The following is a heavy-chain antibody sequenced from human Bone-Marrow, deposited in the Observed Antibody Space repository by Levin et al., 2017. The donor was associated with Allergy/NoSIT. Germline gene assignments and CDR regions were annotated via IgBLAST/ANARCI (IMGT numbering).Heavy chain of an antibody. CDR1: GGSISSGGYY. CDR3: ARDVPYSSSYIDY. D-gene: IGHD6-13*01. J-gene: IGHJ4*02. CDR2: IYYSGST. Sequence: SETLSLTCTVSGGSISSGGYYWSWIRQHPGKGLEWIGYIYYSGSTYYNPSLKSRVTISVDTSKIQFSLKLSSVTAADTAVYYCARDVPYSSSYIDYWGQGTLVTVSS. V-gene: IGHV4-31*03.